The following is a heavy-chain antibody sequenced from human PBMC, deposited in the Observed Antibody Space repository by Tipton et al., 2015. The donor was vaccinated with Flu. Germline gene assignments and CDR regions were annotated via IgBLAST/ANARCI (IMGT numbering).Heavy chain of an antibody. CDR3: AKTGQHAS. Sequence: SLRLSCAASGFTFSSYAMSWVRQAPGEGLGWVSTITGNGGGTYYADSVKGRFTISRDNSKNTLFLQMNSLRAEDTAVYYCAKTGQHASWGQGTLVTVSS. V-gene: IGHV3-23*01. CDR1: GFTFSSYA. CDR2: ITGNGGGT. J-gene: IGHJ5*02. D-gene: IGHD5-18*01.